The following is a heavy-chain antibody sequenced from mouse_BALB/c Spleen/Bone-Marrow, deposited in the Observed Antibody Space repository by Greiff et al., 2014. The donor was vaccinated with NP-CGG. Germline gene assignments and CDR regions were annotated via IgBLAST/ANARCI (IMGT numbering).Heavy chain of an antibody. V-gene: IGHV1-4*01. CDR3: ARRDYGPFYALDY. CDR1: GYTFTSFT. CDR2: INPSSGYT. D-gene: IGHD1-2*01. J-gene: IGHJ4*01. Sequence: QVQLKQSGAELARPGASVKMSCKASGYTFTSFTIHWVKQRPGQGLEWIGYINPSSGYTNYNQNFKDKATLTADISASTAYMQLTSLTSEDSAVYYCARRDYGPFYALDYWGQGTSVTVSS.